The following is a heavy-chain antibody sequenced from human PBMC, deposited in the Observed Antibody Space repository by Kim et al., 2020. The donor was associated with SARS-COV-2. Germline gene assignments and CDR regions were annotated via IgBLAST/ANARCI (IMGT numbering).Heavy chain of an antibody. CDR2: IYSGGST. J-gene: IGHJ3*02. CDR1: GFTVSSNY. V-gene: IGHV3-53*04. CDR3: ARGPNPPRGIAVAWGAFDI. Sequence: GGSLRLSCAASGFTVSSNYMSWVRQAPGKGLEWVSVIYSGGSTYYADSVKGRFTISRHNSKNTLYLQMNSLRAEDTAVYYCARGPNPPRGIAVAWGAFDIWGQGTMVTASS. D-gene: IGHD6-19*01.